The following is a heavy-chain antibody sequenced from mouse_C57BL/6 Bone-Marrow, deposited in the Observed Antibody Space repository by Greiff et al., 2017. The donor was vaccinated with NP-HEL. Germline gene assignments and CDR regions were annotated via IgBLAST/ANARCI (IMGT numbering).Heavy chain of an antibody. CDR3: ARRGPAWFAY. Sequence: QVQLQQSDAELVKPGASVKISCKVSGYTFTDHTIHWMKQRPEQGLEWIGYIYPRNGSTKYNEKFKGKATLTVDKSSSTAYMELRSLTSEDTAVYYCARRGPAWFAYWGQGTLVTVSA. V-gene: IGHV1-78*01. CDR2: IYPRNGST. J-gene: IGHJ3*01. CDR1: GYTFTDHT.